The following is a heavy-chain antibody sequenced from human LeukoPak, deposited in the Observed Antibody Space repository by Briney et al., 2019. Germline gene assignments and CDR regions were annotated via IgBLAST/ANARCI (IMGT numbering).Heavy chain of an antibody. J-gene: IGHJ4*02. CDR2: IIPILGIA. D-gene: IGHD3-22*01. CDR1: GGTFSSYA. CDR3: ARGLYYYDSSGYFY. Sequence: SVKVSCKASGGTFSSYAISWVRQAPGQGLEWMGRIIPILGIANYAQKFQGRVTITADKSTSTAYMELSSLRSEDTAVYYCARGLYYYDSSGYFYWGQGTLVTVSS. V-gene: IGHV1-69*04.